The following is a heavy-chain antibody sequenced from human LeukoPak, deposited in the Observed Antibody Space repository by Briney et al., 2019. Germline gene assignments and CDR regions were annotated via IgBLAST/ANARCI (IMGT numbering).Heavy chain of an antibody. V-gene: IGHV3-33*01. CDR2: IWYDGSEE. CDR1: GFTFSSNG. D-gene: IGHD6-19*01. J-gene: IGHJ4*02. Sequence: PGGSLRLSCAASGFTFSSNGMHWVRQAPGKGLEWVAVIWYDGSEEYYADSVKGRFTIFRDNSKNSLYLQMSSLRAEDTAVYYCARIAVAGYYFDYWGQGTLVTVSS. CDR3: ARIAVAGYYFDY.